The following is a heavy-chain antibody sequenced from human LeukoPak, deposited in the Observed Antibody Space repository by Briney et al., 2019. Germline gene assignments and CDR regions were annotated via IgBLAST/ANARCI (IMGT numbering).Heavy chain of an antibody. V-gene: IGHV1-2*02. D-gene: IGHD3-3*01. CDR1: GYTFTGYY. CDR2: INPNSGGT. CDR3: ARDFTATIFGVVKSYYYYMDV. Sequence: ASVKVSCKASGYTFTGYYMHWVRQAPGQWLEWMGWINPNSGGTNYAQKFQSRVTMTRDTSISTAYMELSRLRSDDTAVYYCARDFTATIFGVVKSYYYYMDVWGKGTTVTVSS. J-gene: IGHJ6*03.